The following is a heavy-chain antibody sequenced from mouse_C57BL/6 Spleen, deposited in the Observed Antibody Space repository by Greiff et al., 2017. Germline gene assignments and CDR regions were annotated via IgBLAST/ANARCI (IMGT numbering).Heavy chain of an antibody. J-gene: IGHJ4*01. CDR2: ISSGSSTI. CDR1: GFTFSDYG. Sequence: DVQLVESGGGLVKPGGSLTLSCAASGFTFSDYGMHWVRQAPEKGLEWVAYISSGSSTIYYADTVKGRFTISRDNAKNTLFLQMTSLRSEDTAMYYCARGSYGAMDYWGQGTSVTVSS. D-gene: IGHD1-1*01. CDR3: ARGSYGAMDY. V-gene: IGHV5-17*01.